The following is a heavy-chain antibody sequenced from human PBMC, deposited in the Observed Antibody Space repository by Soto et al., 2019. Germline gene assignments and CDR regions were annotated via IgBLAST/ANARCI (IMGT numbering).Heavy chain of an antibody. J-gene: IGHJ4*02. CDR2: ISHDGNIK. CDR1: GFSFSSYA. D-gene: IGHD3-3*01. Sequence: QVQLVESGGGVVQPGRSLRLSCAASGFSFSSYAMHWVRQAPGKWLEWVAIISHDGNIKRYADFVEGRFIVFRDNSNNNLLLQMESLKTDDTAVYYCAKELAYGEFWRGLEYWGQGTLVTVAS. V-gene: IGHV3-30*18. CDR3: AKELAYGEFWRGLEY.